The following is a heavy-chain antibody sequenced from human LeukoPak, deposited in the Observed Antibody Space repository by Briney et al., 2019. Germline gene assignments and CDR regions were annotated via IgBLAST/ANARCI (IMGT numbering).Heavy chain of an antibody. CDR1: GDSITSRNW. V-gene: IGHV4-4*02. CDR3: ARGMWFDTLFSAFDV. Sequence: SETLSLTCSVSGDSITSRNWWTWVRQTPEKGLKWIGEIYHTGSTNYNPSVEGRVTISIDKSKNQFSLMLNSVTAADTALYYCARGMWFDTLFSAFDVWGQGTMVSVSS. J-gene: IGHJ3*01. D-gene: IGHD3-10*01. CDR2: IYHTGST.